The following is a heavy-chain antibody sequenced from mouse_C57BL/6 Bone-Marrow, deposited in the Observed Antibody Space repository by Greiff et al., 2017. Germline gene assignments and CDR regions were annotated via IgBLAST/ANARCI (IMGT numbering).Heavy chain of an antibody. Sequence: VMLVESGAELARPGASVKLSCKASGYTFTSYGISWVKQRTGQGLEWIGEIYPRSGNTYYNEKFKGKATLTADKSSSTAYMELRSLTSEDSAVYFCARGPHYYYGSSYFDYWGQGTTLTVSS. CDR1: GYTFTSYG. CDR3: ARGPHYYYGSSYFDY. CDR2: IYPRSGNT. V-gene: IGHV1-81*01. J-gene: IGHJ2*01. D-gene: IGHD1-1*01.